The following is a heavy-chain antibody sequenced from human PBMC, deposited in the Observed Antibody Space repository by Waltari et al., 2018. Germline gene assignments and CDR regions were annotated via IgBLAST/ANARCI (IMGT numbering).Heavy chain of an antibody. J-gene: IGHJ4*02. V-gene: IGHV4-39*01. CDR2: IYYSGST. CDR1: GGSISSSSYY. D-gene: IGHD5-12*01. CDR3: ARHGIVATTFDY. Sequence: QLQLQESGPGLVKPSETLSLTCTVSGGSISSSSYYWGWIRQPPGKGLEWIGSIYYSGSTDYNPSLKSRVTISVDTSKNQFSLKLSSVTAADTAVYYCARHGIVATTFDYWGQGTLVTVSS.